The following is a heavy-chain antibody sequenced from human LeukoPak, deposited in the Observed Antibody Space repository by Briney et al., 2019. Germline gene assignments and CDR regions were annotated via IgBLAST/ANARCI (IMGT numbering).Heavy chain of an antibody. D-gene: IGHD2-2*01. CDR2: IKQDGSEK. J-gene: IGHJ6*03. CDR3: ARDFVFCSSTSCLGLWYYYYYMDV. CDR1: GFTFSSYW. V-gene: IGHV3-7*01. Sequence: GGSLRLSCAASGFTFSSYWMSWVRQAPGKGLEWVANIKQDGSEKYYVDSVKGRFTISRDNAKNSLYLQMNSLRAEDTAVYYCARDFVFCSSTSCLGLWYYYYYMDVWGKGTTVTVSS.